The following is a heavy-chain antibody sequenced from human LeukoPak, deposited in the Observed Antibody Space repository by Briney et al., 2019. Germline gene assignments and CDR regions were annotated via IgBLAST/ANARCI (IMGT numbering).Heavy chain of an antibody. V-gene: IGHV4-4*07. J-gene: IGHJ6*03. Sequence: SETLSLTCAVYGGSFSGYYWSWIRQPAGKGLEWIGRIYTSGSTNYNPSLKSRVTISVDTSKNQFSLKLSSVTAADTAVYYCARESKGSGWYRYYYYYMDVWGKGTTVTISS. CDR3: ARESKGSGWYRYYYYYMDV. CDR2: IYTSGST. CDR1: GGSFSGYY. D-gene: IGHD6-19*01.